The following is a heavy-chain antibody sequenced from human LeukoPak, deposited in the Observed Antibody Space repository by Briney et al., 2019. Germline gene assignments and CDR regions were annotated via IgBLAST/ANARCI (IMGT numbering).Heavy chain of an antibody. J-gene: IGHJ6*03. V-gene: IGHV3-48*03. CDR1: GFTFSSYE. CDR2: ISSSGSTI. CDR3: ARDPYSGGYGAYYYYYMDV. D-gene: IGHD1-26*01. Sequence: GGSLRLSCAASGFTFSSYEMNWVRQAPGKGLEWVSYISSSGSTIYYADSVKGRYTISRDNAKNSLYLQMDSLRAEDTAVYYCARDPYSGGYGAYYYYYMDVWGKGTTVTISS.